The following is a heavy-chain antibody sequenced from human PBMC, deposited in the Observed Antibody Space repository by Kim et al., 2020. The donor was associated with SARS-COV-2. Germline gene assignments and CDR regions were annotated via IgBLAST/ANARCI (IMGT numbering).Heavy chain of an antibody. CDR1: GFTFSTYW. D-gene: IGHD6-13*01. J-gene: IGHJ2*01. Sequence: GGSLRLSCAASGFTFSTYWMSWVRQAPGKGLEWVANIKQDGSEKYYVDTVKGRFTISRDNAKNSLYLQMNSLRAEDTAVYYCAGLGIASWFFDLWGRGTLVTVSS. V-gene: IGHV3-7*01. CDR2: IKQDGSEK. CDR3: AGLGIASWFFDL.